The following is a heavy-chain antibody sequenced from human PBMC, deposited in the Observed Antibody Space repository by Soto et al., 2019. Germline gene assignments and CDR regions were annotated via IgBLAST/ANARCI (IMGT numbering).Heavy chain of an antibody. D-gene: IGHD3-10*01. CDR2: ISYSGDT. Sequence: NPSETLSLTCTVSGASVTSDSSYWSWIRQPPGKGLEWIGDISYSGDTNYNSSLNSRATISVDTFKNQFSLKLTSVTAADTALYYCAKGGSHWLDPWGQGALVTVSS. CDR1: GASVTSDSSY. V-gene: IGHV4-61*01. J-gene: IGHJ5*02. CDR3: AKGGSHWLDP.